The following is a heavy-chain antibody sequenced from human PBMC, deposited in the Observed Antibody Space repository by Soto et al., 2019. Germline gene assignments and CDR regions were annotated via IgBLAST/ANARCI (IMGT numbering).Heavy chain of an antibody. CDR2: ITAHNGNT. V-gene: IGHV1-18*01. D-gene: IGHD3-3*01. CDR3: TRDALYDYFGSGVMEFYYYGMDV. J-gene: IGHJ6*02. CDR1: GYTFSNYA. Sequence: ASVKVSCKASGYTFSNYAISWVRQAPGQGLEWMGWITAHNGNTKYAQKFQARVTMTTDTSTSTASMELRSLTSDDKAVYYCTRDALYDYFGSGVMEFYYYGMDVGGQGTTVTVSS.